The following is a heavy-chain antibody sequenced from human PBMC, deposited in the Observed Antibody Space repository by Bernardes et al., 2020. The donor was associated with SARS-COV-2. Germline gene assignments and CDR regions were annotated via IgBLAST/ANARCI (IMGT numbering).Heavy chain of an antibody. J-gene: IGHJ6*02. CDR3: ARDAYYYDSSGYYYLPYYYYGMDV. V-gene: IGHV3-33*01. D-gene: IGHD3-22*01. CDR1: GFTFSSYG. CDR2: IWYDGSNK. Sequence: SCKASGFTFSSYGMHWVRQAPGKGLEWVAVIWYDGSNKYYADSVKGRFTISRDNSKNTLYLQMNSLRAEDTAVYYCARDAYYYDSSGYYYLPYYYYGMDVWGQGTTVTVSS.